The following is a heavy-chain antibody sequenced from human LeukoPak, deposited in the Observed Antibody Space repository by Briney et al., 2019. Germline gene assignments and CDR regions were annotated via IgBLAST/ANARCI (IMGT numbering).Heavy chain of an antibody. CDR3: AGNNPYYYDSTGYYGSHY. Sequence: GGSLRLSCAASGVAVSNNYVSWVRQAPGKGLEWVSVIYSGGSTYYADSVKGRFTISRDNSKNTLYLQMNSLRAEDTAVYYCAGNNPYYYDSTGYYGSHYWGQGTLVTVSS. V-gene: IGHV3-66*01. J-gene: IGHJ4*02. CDR2: IYSGGST. D-gene: IGHD3-22*01. CDR1: GVAVSNNY.